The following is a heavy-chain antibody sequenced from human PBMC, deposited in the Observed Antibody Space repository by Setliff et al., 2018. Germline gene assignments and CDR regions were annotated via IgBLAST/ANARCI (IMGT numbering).Heavy chain of an antibody. J-gene: IGHJ6*02. CDR2: ISSSGSTI. V-gene: IGHV3-48*03. D-gene: IGHD3-3*01. CDR3: ARAGWGVPGDFWSGSRDPYGMDV. CDR1: GFTFSSYE. Sequence: HPGGSLRLSCAASGFTFSSYEMNWVRQAPEKGLEWVSYISSSGSTIYYADSVKGRFTISRDNAKNSLYLQMNSLRAEDTAVYYCARAGWGVPGDFWSGSRDPYGMDVWGQGTTVTVSS.